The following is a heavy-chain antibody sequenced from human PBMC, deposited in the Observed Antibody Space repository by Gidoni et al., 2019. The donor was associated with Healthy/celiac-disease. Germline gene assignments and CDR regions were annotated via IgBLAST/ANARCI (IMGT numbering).Heavy chain of an antibody. V-gene: IGHV4-34*01. CDR2: INHSGST. CDR1: GGSFSGYY. CDR3: ARGRRIRLVLLWFGNWFDP. D-gene: IGHD3-10*01. Sequence: QVQLQQWGAGLLKPSETLSLTCAVYGGSFSGYYWSWIRQPPGKGLEWIGEINHSGSTNYNPSLKSRVTISVDTSKNQFSLKLSSVTAADTAVYYCARGRRIRLVLLWFGNWFDPWGQGTLVTVSS. J-gene: IGHJ5*02.